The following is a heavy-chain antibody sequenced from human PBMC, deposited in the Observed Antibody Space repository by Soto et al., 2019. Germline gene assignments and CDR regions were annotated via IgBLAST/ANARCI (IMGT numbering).Heavy chain of an antibody. CDR3: AREPRRAYGLDV. Sequence: EVQLVESEGGLVQPGGSLRLSCAASGFTFSDYYMHWVRQAPGKGLVWVSRIDADGITAYADSVKGRFTISRDNSKNSLYLQMNSLRGEDTAVYYCAREPRRAYGLDVWGQGTTVTVSS. J-gene: IGHJ6*02. CDR1: GFTFSDYY. CDR2: IDADGIT. V-gene: IGHV3-74*01.